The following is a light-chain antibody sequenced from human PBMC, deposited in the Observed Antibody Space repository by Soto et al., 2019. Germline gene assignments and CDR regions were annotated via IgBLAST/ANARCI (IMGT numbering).Light chain of an antibody. CDR2: DAS. CDR3: QQRSDWPST. CDR1: QRVSRY. Sequence: EIVLTQSPATLSLSPGERATLSCRASQRVSRYLAWYQQKPGQAPRLLIYDASNRATGIPARFSGSGSGTDVTLTISSLEPEDFAVYYCQQRSDWPSTFGGGTKVQIK. V-gene: IGKV3-11*01. J-gene: IGKJ4*01.